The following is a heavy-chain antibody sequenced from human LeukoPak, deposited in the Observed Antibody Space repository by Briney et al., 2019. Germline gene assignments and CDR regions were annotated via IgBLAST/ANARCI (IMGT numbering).Heavy chain of an antibody. CDR3: ARDPSSFGGLFDP. V-gene: IGHV4-4*07. Sequence: SETLSLTCTVSGGSISSYYWNWIRQPAGKELERIGRIYSSGSTNYNPSLKSRVTMSVDTSKNQFSLKLSSVTAADTAVYYCARDPSSFGGLFDPWGQGTLVAVSS. J-gene: IGHJ5*02. D-gene: IGHD3-10*01. CDR1: GGSISSYY. CDR2: IYSSGST.